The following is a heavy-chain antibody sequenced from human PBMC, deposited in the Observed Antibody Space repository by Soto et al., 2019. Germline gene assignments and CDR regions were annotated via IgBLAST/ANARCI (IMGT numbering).Heavy chain of an antibody. CDR1: GGSVSSSSYY. CDR2: IYPTGST. V-gene: IGHV4-61*03. J-gene: IGHJ6*02. Sequence: QLQQSGPGLVKPSETLSLTCTVSGGSVSSSSYYWSWIRQPPGKGLEWIGSIYPTGSTKYNPSIESRVTISVDTSKNHFSLTLTSVATADKAVYYCAGDHDIFVSHPRSLYGYYGMDVWGQGTTVTVSS. CDR3: AGDHDIFVSHPRSLYGYYGMDV. D-gene: IGHD3-9*01.